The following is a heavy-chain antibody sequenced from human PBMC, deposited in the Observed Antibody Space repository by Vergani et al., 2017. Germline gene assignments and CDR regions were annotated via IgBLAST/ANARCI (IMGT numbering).Heavy chain of an antibody. D-gene: IGHD3-22*01. Sequence: QVQLVQSGAEVKKPGSSVKVSCKASGGTFSSYAISWVRQAPGQGLEWMGGIIPIFGTANYEQKFKGRVTITADESTSTAYMELSSLRSEDTAVYYCARVFDSSGSYYPYYYYMDVWGKGTTVTVSS. J-gene: IGHJ6*03. CDR3: ARVFDSSGSYYPYYYYMDV. CDR2: IIPIFGTA. V-gene: IGHV1-69*01. CDR1: GGTFSSYA.